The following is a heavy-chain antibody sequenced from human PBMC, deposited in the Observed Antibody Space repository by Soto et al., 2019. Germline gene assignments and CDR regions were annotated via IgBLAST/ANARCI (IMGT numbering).Heavy chain of an antibody. CDR3: ARYRREAVAGYTLDN. V-gene: IGHV4-59*01. Sequence: AETRSLTCTGSVCSISSNYLTWIRQPPVKGLEWIGYVYNSGSTNYNPSLKSRVTISEDTSKSQFSLKVNSMTAADTAVYDCARYRREAVAGYTLDNWGQGILVTVSS. D-gene: IGHD6-13*01. J-gene: IGHJ4*02. CDR1: VCSISSNY. CDR2: VYNSGST.